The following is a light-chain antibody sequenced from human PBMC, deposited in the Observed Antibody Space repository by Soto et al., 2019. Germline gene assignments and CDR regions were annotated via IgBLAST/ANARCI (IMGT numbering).Light chain of an antibody. CDR1: QSISNY. V-gene: IGKV1-39*01. CDR3: QQSYSTLWT. J-gene: IGKJ1*01. CDR2: AAS. Sequence: DIQMTQSPSSLSASVGDRVTITCRASQSISNYLNWYQQKPGKAPKLLIYAASSLQIGVPSRFSGSGSGTDFTLTISSVQPEDFATYFCQQSYSTLWTFGPGTKVDIK.